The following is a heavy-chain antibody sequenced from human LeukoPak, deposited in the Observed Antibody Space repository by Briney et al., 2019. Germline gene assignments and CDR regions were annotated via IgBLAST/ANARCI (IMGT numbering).Heavy chain of an antibody. CDR1: GYTFTTYD. CDR3: ARVFGGHEIGF. Sequence: ASVKVSCKASGYTFTTYDINWVRQATGQGPEWMGWMNPKSGNTAYAQKFQGRVTMTRNTSIDTAYLEMSSLRSEDTAMYYCARVFGGHEIGFWGQGTQVTVSS. D-gene: IGHD5-12*01. J-gene: IGHJ4*02. V-gene: IGHV1-8*01. CDR2: MNPKSGNT.